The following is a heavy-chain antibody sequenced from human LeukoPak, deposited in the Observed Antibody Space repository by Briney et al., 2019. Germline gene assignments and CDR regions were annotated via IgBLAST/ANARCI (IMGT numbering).Heavy chain of an antibody. Sequence: GGSLRLSCAVSGFTFSDYYMSWIRQAPGKGLEWVSYISDSGTTIYYADSVKGRFTISRDNAKNSLYLQMNSLRAEDTAVYYCARDLEGVATIRPGTFDYWGQGTLVTASS. CDR1: GFTFSDYY. D-gene: IGHD5-12*01. CDR3: ARDLEGVATIRPGTFDY. CDR2: ISDSGTTI. J-gene: IGHJ4*02. V-gene: IGHV3-11*04.